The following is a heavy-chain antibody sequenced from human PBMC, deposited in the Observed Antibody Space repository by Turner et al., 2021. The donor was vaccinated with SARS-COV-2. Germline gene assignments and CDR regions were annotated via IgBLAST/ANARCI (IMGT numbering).Heavy chain of an antibody. J-gene: IGHJ4*02. CDR2: IIPILGIA. D-gene: IGHD3-10*01. CDR1: GGTFSSNP. V-gene: IGHV1-69*04. CDR3: ARINSGGFDY. Sequence: QVQLVQSGAEVTKPGSSVKVSCKASGGTFSSNPITWVRQAPGQGLEWMGRIIPILGIANYAQKFQGRVTITADKSTSTAYMELSSLRSEDTAVYYCARINSGGFDYWGRGTLVTVSS.